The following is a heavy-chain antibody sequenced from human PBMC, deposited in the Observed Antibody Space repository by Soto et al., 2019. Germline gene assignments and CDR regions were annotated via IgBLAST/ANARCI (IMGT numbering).Heavy chain of an antibody. CDR2: INANSFNT. Sequence: ASVKVSCKASGYTFTSYDINCVRHATGQGLESLEWINANSFNTGYAQKFQGRVTMTRNTSISTAYMELSSLRSEDTAVYYCARVGEYYDFWCCYHNWFDPWGQGTLVTVSS. CDR3: ARVGEYYDFWCCYHNWFDP. CDR1: GYTFTSYD. D-gene: IGHD3-3*01. J-gene: IGHJ5*02. V-gene: IGHV1-8*01.